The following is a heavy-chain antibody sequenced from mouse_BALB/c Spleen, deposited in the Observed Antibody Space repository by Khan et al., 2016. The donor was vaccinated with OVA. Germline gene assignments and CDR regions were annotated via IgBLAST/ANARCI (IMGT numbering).Heavy chain of an antibody. CDR2: IWAGGST. V-gene: IGHV2-9*02. Sequence: QVQLKQSGPGLVAPSQSLSITCTVSGFSLTSYGVHWVRQPPGKGLEWMGVIWAGGSTNYYSDHMSRLSISKDNSKSQVFLKMNSLQTDDTAMYYCARLEDIWGQGTTLTVSS. CDR1: GFSLTSYG. CDR3: ARLEDI. J-gene: IGHJ2*01. D-gene: IGHD1-3*01.